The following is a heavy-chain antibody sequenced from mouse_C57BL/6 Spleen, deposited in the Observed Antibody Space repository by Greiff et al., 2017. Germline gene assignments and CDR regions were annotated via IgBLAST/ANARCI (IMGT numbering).Heavy chain of an antibody. V-gene: IGHV1-52*01. CDR3: ARPTNYYGSSYPYWYFDV. Sequence: VQLQQPGAELVRPGSSVKLSCKASGYTFTSYWLHWVKQRPIQGLEWIGNIDPSDSETHYNQKFKDKPTLSVDKSSSTAYMQLSSLTSEDSEVYYCARPTNYYGSSYPYWYFDVWGTGTTVTVAS. D-gene: IGHD1-1*01. CDR1: GYTFTSYW. CDR2: IDPSDSET. J-gene: IGHJ1*03.